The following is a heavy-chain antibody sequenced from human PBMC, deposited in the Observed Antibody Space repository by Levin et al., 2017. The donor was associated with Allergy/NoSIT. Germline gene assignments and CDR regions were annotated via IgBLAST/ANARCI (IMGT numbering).Heavy chain of an antibody. CDR1: GFTFSTYS. CDR3: ARGYSSGRKAFDI. CDR2: ISTSSSTI. J-gene: IGHJ3*02. V-gene: IGHV3-48*01. Sequence: GGSLRLTCAASGFTFSTYSMNWVRQAPGKGLEWVSYISTSSSTIYYVDSVKGRFTISRDNAENALYLQMNSLRAEDTAVYYCARGYSSGRKAFDIWGQGTMVTVSS. D-gene: IGHD6-19*01.